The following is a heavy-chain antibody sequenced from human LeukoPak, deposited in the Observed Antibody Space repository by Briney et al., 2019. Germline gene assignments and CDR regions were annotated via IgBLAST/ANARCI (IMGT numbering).Heavy chain of an antibody. CDR3: ARHGQKYYYGSGSQNWFDP. D-gene: IGHD3-10*01. CDR2: INHSGST. V-gene: IGHV4-34*01. Sequence: GSLRLSCAASGFTFSSYWMHWVRQAPGKGLEWIGEINHSGSTNYNPSLKSRVTISVDTSKNQFSLKLSSVTAADTAVYYCARHGQKYYYGSGSQNWFDPWGQGTLVTVPS. J-gene: IGHJ5*02. CDR1: GFTFSSYW.